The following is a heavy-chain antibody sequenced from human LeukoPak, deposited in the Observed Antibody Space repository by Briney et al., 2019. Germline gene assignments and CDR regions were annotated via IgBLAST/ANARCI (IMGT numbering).Heavy chain of an antibody. V-gene: IGHV3-9*01. Sequence: PGGSLRLSCAASGFTFDDYAMHWVRQAPGKGLEWVSGISWNSGSIGYADSEKGRFTISRDNAKNSLYLQMNSLRAEDTALYYCAKDIGCSSTSCYPPSFYYYGMDVWGQGTTVTVSS. J-gene: IGHJ6*02. CDR1: GFTFDDYA. CDR2: ISWNSGSI. CDR3: AKDIGCSSTSCYPPSFYYYGMDV. D-gene: IGHD2-2*01.